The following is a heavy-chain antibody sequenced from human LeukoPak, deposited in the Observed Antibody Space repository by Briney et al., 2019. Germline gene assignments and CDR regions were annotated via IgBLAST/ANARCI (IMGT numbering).Heavy chain of an antibody. J-gene: IGHJ3*01. D-gene: IGHD3-22*01. CDR2: ISYDGSKI. CDR1: GFTFSSYP. Sequence: HPGGSLRLSCAASGFTFSSYPLHWVRQAPGRGLEWVTLISYDGSKIYYADSVKGRFTISRDNSKNTLYLQMNSLRAEDTAVYYCARESGWVLPHAFDFWGQGTMITVSS. V-gene: IGHV3-30-3*01. CDR3: ARESGWVLPHAFDF.